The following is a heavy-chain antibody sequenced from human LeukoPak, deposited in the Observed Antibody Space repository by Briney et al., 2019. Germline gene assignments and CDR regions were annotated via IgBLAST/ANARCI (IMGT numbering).Heavy chain of an antibody. Sequence: PGGSLRLSCAASGFTVSSNYMSWVRQAPGKGLEWVSVIYSGGSTYYADSVKGRFTISRDNSKNTLYLQMNSLRAEDTAVYYCARDNQLRSGSGSYYFHYGMDVWGQGTTVTVSS. V-gene: IGHV3-53*01. CDR3: ARDNQLRSGSGSYYFHYGMDV. CDR1: GFTVSSNY. J-gene: IGHJ6*02. CDR2: IYSGGST. D-gene: IGHD3-10*01.